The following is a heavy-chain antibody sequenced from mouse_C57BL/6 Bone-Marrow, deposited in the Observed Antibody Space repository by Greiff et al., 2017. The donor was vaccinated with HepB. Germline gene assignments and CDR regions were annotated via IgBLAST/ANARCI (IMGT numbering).Heavy chain of an antibody. CDR2: IDPNSGGT. CDR1: GYTFTSYW. CDR3: AREDYGSSYVRYFDV. J-gene: IGHJ1*03. V-gene: IGHV1-72*01. D-gene: IGHD1-1*01. Sequence: VKLQQPGAELVKPGASVKLSCKASGYTFTSYWMHWVKQRPGRGLEWIGRIDPNSGGTKYNEKLKSKATLTVDKPSSTAYMHLSSLTSEDSAVYYCAREDYGSSYVRYFDVWGTGTTVTVSS.